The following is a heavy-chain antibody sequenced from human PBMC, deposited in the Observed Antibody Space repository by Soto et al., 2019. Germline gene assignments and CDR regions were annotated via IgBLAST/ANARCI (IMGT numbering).Heavy chain of an antibody. CDR1: GFTVSSNY. Sequence: EVQLLESGGGLVQPGGSLRLSCAASGFTVSSNYMSWVRQAPGKGLEWVSVIYSGGSTYYADSVKGRFTISRHNSKNTVYLQMNGLRAEDTAVYYCARGDGGGYYYYGMDVWGQGTTDTVSS. D-gene: IGHD2-21*01. CDR2: IYSGGST. J-gene: IGHJ6*02. V-gene: IGHV3-53*04. CDR3: ARGDGGGYYYYGMDV.